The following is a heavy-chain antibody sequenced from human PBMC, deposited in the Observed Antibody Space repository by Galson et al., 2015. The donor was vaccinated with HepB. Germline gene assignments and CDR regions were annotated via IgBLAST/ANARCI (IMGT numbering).Heavy chain of an antibody. D-gene: IGHD3-22*01. Sequence: SLRLSCAASTFNFSNYAMSWVRQAPGKGLEWVSTISDSGGNTYYANSVKGRFTISRDNSQNTLYLQMNSLRAEDTAVYYCAKPTYYDNSAYYYNDCWGQGTLVTVSS. CDR3: AKPTYYDNSAYYYNDC. J-gene: IGHJ4*02. V-gene: IGHV3-23*01. CDR1: TFNFSNYA. CDR2: ISDSGGNT.